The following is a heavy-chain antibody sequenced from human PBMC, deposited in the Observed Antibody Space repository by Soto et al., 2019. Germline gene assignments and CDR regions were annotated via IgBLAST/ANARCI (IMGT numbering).Heavy chain of an antibody. CDR3: ARKYGGNFPNWAFDI. CDR2: VYYSGST. Sequence: SDTLSLTCTVSGGSISTYYWSWIRQPPGKGLEWIGYVYYSGSTNYNPSVKSRVSISADTSQNQFSLKLYSVTAADTAVYFCARKYGGNFPNWAFDIWGQGTMVTVSS. J-gene: IGHJ3*02. V-gene: IGHV4-59*01. CDR1: GGSISTYY. D-gene: IGHD2-21*02.